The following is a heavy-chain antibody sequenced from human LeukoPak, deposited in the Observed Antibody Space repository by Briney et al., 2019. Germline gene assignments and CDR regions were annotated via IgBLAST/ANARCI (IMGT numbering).Heavy chain of an antibody. CDR3: ARGTYYYDSSGYYGDAFDI. CDR1: GYTFISYG. J-gene: IGHJ3*02. CDR2: ISAYNGNT. Sequence: ASVKVSCKASGYTFISYGISWVRQAPGQGLEWMGWISAYNGNTNYAQKLQGRVTMTTDTSTSTAYMELRSLRSDDTAVYYCARGTYYYDSSGYYGDAFDIWGQGTMVTVSS. D-gene: IGHD3-22*01. V-gene: IGHV1-18*01.